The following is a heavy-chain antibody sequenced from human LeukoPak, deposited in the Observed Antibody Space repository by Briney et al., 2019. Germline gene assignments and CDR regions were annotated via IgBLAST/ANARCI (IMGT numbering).Heavy chain of an antibody. V-gene: IGHV3-11*06. J-gene: IGHJ5*02. CDR1: GFTFSGYD. CDR3: ARGGRNDLRSWFDP. CDR2: MSSSSLK. Sequence: GGSLRLSCAGSGFTFSGYDMIWIRQAPGKGLEWVAHMSSSSLKYTRYAESVKGRFTISRDNAKNTVYLEMDSLTTNDTALYYCARGGRNDLRSWFDPWGQGTLVTVSS. D-gene: IGHD1-14*01.